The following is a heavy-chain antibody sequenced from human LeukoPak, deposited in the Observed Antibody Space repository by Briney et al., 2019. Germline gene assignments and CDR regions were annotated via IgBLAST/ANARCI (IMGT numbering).Heavy chain of an antibody. CDR3: ARARRWNAAVEGWWFDP. CDR2: IYHTGST. D-gene: IGHD1-1*01. J-gene: IGHJ5*02. Sequence: SETLSLTCTVSGYSISSGYYWGWIRQPPGKGLEWIGSIYHTGSTFYNPSLKSRVTISVDTSKNQFSLKLSSVTAADTAVYYCARARRWNAAVEGWWFDPWGQGTPVTVSS. V-gene: IGHV4-38-2*02. CDR1: GYSISSGYY.